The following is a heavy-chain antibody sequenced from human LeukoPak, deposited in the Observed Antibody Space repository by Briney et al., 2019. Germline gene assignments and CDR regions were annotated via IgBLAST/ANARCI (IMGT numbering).Heavy chain of an antibody. V-gene: IGHV1-2*02. Sequence: ASVKVSCKASGYTFTGYYMHWVRQAPGQGLAWMGWINPNSGGTNYAQKFQGRVTMTRDTSISTAYMELRRLRSDDTAVYYCARDSHRGYAFDIWGQGTMVTVSS. CDR1: GYTFTGYY. J-gene: IGHJ3*02. CDR3: ARDSHRGYAFDI. D-gene: IGHD1-1*01. CDR2: INPNSGGT.